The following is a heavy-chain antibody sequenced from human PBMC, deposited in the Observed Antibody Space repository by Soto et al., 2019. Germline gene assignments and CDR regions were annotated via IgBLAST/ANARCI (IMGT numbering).Heavy chain of an antibody. Sequence: ASVKVSCKASGYTFTSYAMHWVRQAPGQRLEWMGWINAGNGNTKYSQKFQGRVTITRDTSASTAYMELSSLRSEDTAVYYCARDREILWFGELSYFDYRGQGTLVTVSS. D-gene: IGHD3-10*01. J-gene: IGHJ4*02. V-gene: IGHV1-3*01. CDR1: GYTFTSYA. CDR2: INAGNGNT. CDR3: ARDREILWFGELSYFDY.